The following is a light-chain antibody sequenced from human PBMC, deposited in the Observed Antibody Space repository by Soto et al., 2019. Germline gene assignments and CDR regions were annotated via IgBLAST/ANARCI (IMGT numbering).Light chain of an antibody. V-gene: IGLV2-18*02. CDR3: SSYTSSNTLI. Sequence: QSVLTQPPDEPGSHGHSVTISCTGTSTDIGAYNRVSWSQQPPGTAPKLMIYEVRDRTSGVPDRFSGSKSGNTGSLTISVLQAEDEADYYCSSYTSSNTLIFGGGTKVTVL. CDR2: EVR. J-gene: IGLJ2*01. CDR1: STDIGAYNR.